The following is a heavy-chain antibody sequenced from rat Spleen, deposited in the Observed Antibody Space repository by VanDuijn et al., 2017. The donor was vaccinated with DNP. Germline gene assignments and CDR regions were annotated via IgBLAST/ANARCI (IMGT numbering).Heavy chain of an antibody. CDR2: IRYDGGST. CDR3: TTDAVYTTDYPY. Sequence: EVQLVESGGGLVQPGRSLKLSCAASGFTFSDYYMAWIRQAPTKGLEWVAYIRYDGGSTKYGDSVKGRFTISRDNAKSSLYLQMDSLRSEDTATYYCTTDAVYTTDYPYWGQGVMVTVSS. J-gene: IGHJ2*01. D-gene: IGHD1-6*01. V-gene: IGHV5-20*01. CDR1: GFTFSDYY.